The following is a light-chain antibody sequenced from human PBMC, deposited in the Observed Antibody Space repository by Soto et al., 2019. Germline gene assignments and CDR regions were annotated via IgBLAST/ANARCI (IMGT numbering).Light chain of an antibody. CDR2: RNN. J-gene: IGLJ2*01. Sequence: QSVLTQPPSVSGAPGQRVTISCTGSSSNIGAGYDVHWYQQLPGIAPKLLIYRNNNRPSGVPDRFSGSKPGNSASLAITGLQAEDEADYYCQSYDSSLSGYVVFGGRTKLTVL. V-gene: IGLV1-40*01. CDR3: QSYDSSLSGYVV. CDR1: SSNIGAGYD.